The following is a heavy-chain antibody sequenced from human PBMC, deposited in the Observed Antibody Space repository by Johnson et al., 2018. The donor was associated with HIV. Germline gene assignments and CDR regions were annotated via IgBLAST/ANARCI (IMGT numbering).Heavy chain of an antibody. Sequence: QMLLVESGGGVVQPGTSLRLSCAASGFTFGIYGMHWVRQAPGKGLEWVALISYDGSNEYYGDSVKGRFSISRDNSKKKLYLQMNSLRPEDTAVYYCAKDRAEVVVVHDALDMWGQGTMVTVSS. CDR2: ISYDGSNE. D-gene: IGHD3-22*01. CDR3: AKDRAEVVVVHDALDM. J-gene: IGHJ3*02. CDR1: GFTFGIYG. V-gene: IGHV3-30*18.